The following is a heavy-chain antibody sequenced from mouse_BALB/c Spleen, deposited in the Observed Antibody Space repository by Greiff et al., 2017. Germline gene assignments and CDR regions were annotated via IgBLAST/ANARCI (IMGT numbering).Heavy chain of an antibody. CDR3: ARGGHDYGGYFDY. CDR1: GYAFTSFN. Sequence: VQLQQSGPELVKPGASVKVSCKASGYAFTSFNMYWVKQSHGKSLEWIGYIDPYNGGTSYNQKFKGKATLTVDKSSSTAYMHLNSLTSEDSAVYYCARGGHDYGGYFDYWGQGTTLTVSS. J-gene: IGHJ2*01. V-gene: IGHV1S135*01. CDR2: IDPYNGGT. D-gene: IGHD2-4*01.